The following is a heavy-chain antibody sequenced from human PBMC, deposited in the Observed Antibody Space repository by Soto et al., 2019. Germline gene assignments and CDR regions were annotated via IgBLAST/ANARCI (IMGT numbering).Heavy chain of an antibody. CDR1: GGTFGSYA. CDR2: IIPIPGTA. V-gene: IGHV1-69*01. D-gene: IGHD2-2*01. J-gene: IGHJ6*02. CDR3: ARSQGSSTSLELYYYYYYGMDV. Sequence: QVQLVQSGAEVKKPGSSVKVSCKASGGTFGSYAISWVRQAPGQGLEWMGGIIPIPGTANYAQRFQGRVTMAADESTSTAYMELSSLRSADTAVYYCARSQGSSTSLELYYYYYYGMDVWGQGTTVTVSS.